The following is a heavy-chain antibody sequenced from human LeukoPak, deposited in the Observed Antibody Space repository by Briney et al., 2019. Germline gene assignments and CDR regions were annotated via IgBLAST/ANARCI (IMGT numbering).Heavy chain of an antibody. CDR2: IYPGDSDV. CDR3: VIHGMGRFSCTGGSCYPADN. D-gene: IGHD2-15*01. J-gene: IGHJ4*02. CDR1: GYAFPNYW. V-gene: IGHV5-51*01. Sequence: GDSLKISCQGSGYAFPNYWIGWVRQMPGKGLDWMGIIYPGDSDVRYNPSFRGQVTISVDKAFNTAYMQWSSLEASDTAMYYCVIHGMGRFSCTGGSCYPADNWGQGTLVTVSS.